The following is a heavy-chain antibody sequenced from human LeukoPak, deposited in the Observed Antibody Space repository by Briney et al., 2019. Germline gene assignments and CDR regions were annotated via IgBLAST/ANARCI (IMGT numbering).Heavy chain of an antibody. V-gene: IGHV4-39*07. CDR3: ARRYSSSSRAFDI. Sequence: SETLSLTCTVSGGSISSSSYYWGWIRQPPGKGLEWIGSIYHSGSTYYNPSLKSRVTISVDTSKNQFSLKLSSVTAADTAVYYCARRYSSSSRAFDIWGQGTMVTVSS. D-gene: IGHD6-6*01. CDR2: IYHSGST. CDR1: GGSISSSSYY. J-gene: IGHJ3*02.